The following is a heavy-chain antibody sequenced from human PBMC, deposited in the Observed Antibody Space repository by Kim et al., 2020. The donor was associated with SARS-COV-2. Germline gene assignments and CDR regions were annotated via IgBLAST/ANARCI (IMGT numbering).Heavy chain of an antibody. J-gene: IGHJ5*02. CDR2: IYYSGST. D-gene: IGHD3-10*01. V-gene: IGHV4-39*01. Sequence: SETLSLTCTVSGGSISSSSYYWGWIRQPPGKGLEWIGSIYYSGSTYYNPSLKSRVTISVDTSKNQFSLKLSSVTAADTAVYYCARQSAYYYGSGCTNWFEPWGQGTLVTVSS. CDR3: ARQSAYYYGSGCTNWFEP. CDR1: GGSISSSSYY.